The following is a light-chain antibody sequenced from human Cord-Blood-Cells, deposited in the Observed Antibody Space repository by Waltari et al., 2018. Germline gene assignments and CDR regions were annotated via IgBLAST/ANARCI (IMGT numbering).Light chain of an antibody. J-gene: IGKJ1*01. CDR3: QQYYSTPTWT. V-gene: IGKV4-1*01. Sequence: DIMLTQSTDSLAMSLGERATISCNRSHSVLYSSNNKNYLAWYQQKPGQPPKLLIYWASTREAGVPDLFSGSGSGTDFTVTISTLQAEDVAVCYCQQYYSTPTWTFGQGTKVDIK. CDR2: WAS. CDR1: HSVLYSSNNKNY.